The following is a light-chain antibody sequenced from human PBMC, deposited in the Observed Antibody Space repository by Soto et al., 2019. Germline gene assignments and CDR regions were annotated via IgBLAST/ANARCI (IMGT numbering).Light chain of an antibody. CDR3: SSYASSSTSPYV. Sequence: QSALTQPASVSGSPGQSITISCTGTSSDVGGYNYVSWYQQHPGKAPKLMIYDVSNRPSGVSNRFSGSKSGNTASLTISGLQAEDDADYYCSSYASSSTSPYVFGTGTKLTVL. J-gene: IGLJ1*01. CDR2: DVS. V-gene: IGLV2-14*01. CDR1: SSDVGGYNY.